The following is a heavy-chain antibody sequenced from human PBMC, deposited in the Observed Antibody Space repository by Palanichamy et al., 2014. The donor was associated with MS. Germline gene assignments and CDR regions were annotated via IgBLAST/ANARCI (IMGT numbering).Heavy chain of an antibody. Sequence: QVQLQESGPGLVKPSETLPLTCAVSGYSISSGYYWGWVRQPPGKGLEWIGSIHHSGSTYYNASLKSRVTMSVDTSTNQFSLELASVTAADTAVYYCARRKGWEVLSDYWGQGTLVTVSS. CDR1: GYSISSGYY. D-gene: IGHD1-26*01. J-gene: IGHJ4*02. V-gene: IGHV4-38-2*01. CDR3: ARRKGWEVLSDY. CDR2: IHHSGST.